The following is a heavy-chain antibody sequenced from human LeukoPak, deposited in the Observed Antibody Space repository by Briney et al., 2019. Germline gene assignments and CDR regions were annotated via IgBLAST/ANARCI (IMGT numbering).Heavy chain of an antibody. J-gene: IGHJ2*01. Sequence: PSETLSLTCAVYGGSISGYYWSWIRQPPGKGLEWIGYIYYSGSTIYNPSLKSRVTISVDTSKNQFSLKLSSLTAADTAVYYCARAPNSDSRYFDLWGRGTLVTVSS. CDR3: ARAPNSDSRYFDL. CDR2: IYYSGST. CDR1: GGSISGYY. V-gene: IGHV4-59*01. D-gene: IGHD3-22*01.